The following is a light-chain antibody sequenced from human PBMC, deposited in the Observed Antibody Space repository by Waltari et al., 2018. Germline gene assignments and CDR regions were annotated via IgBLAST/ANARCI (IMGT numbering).Light chain of an antibody. J-gene: IGKJ4*01. CDR2: DVS. CDR3: QQRASSWVT. V-gene: IGKV3-11*01. CDR1: TPVVTY. Sequence: IVLTQSSPTPPFSPGERATISCRASTPVVTYLAWFQHKPGQAPRLLMYDVSKRATGIPARFSGSGSGTDFTLTISSLEPEDFGVYYCQQRASSWVTFGGGTKVDIK.